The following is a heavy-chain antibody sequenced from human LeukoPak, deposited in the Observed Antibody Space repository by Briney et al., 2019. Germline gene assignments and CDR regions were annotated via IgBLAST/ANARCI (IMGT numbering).Heavy chain of an antibody. CDR2: IYHSGST. D-gene: IGHD3-10*01. Sequence: KPSETLSLTCAVSGGSISSSNWWSWVRQPPGKGLEWIGEIYHSGSTNYNPSLKSRVTISVDKSKNQFSLKLSSVTAADTAVYYCASYGSGSYRGAFDIRGQGTMVTVSS. V-gene: IGHV4-4*02. J-gene: IGHJ3*02. CDR1: GGSISSSNW. CDR3: ASYGSGSYRGAFDI.